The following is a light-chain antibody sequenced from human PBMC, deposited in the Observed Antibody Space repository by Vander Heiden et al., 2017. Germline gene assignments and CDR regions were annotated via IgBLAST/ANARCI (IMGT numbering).Light chain of an antibody. V-gene: IGKV1-39*01. CDR2: GAS. CDR1: QSITTS. J-gene: IGKJ1*01. CDR3: QQSDLIPPT. Sequence: DIQMTQSPSSLSASVGDRVTITCRASQSITTSLNWYQHKPGKAPKLLISGASTLQSEVPSRFGGSGSGTDFTLTISSLQPEDFATYYCQQSDLIPPTFGQGTKVEV.